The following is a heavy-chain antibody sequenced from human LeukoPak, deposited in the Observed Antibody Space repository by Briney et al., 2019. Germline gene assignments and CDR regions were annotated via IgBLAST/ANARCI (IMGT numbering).Heavy chain of an antibody. CDR3: ARDQAARARYYFDY. D-gene: IGHD6-6*01. CDR1: GGTFSSYA. Sequence: GASVKVSCKASGGTFSSYALSWVRQAPGQGLEWMGGIIPIFGTANYAQKFQGRVTITADESTSTAYMELSSLRSEDTAVYYCARDQAARARYYFDYWGQGTLVTVSS. J-gene: IGHJ4*02. CDR2: IIPIFGTA. V-gene: IGHV1-69*13.